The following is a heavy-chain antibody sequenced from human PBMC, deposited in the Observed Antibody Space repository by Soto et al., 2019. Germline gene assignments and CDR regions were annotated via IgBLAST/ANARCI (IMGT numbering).Heavy chain of an antibody. J-gene: IGHJ5*02. CDR1: GGTFSSYA. Sequence: QGQLVQSGAEVKKPGYSVKVSCKASGGTFSSYAISWVRQAPGQGLEWMGGINTIFDTANYGQKFQGRVKITAEKPTSTAYRELSRLRSEDTDVYYCARAGGRYYYGSGSYPWGQGTLVTVSS. CDR3: ARAGGRYYYGSGSYP. V-gene: IGHV1-69*06. CDR2: INTIFDTA. D-gene: IGHD3-10*01.